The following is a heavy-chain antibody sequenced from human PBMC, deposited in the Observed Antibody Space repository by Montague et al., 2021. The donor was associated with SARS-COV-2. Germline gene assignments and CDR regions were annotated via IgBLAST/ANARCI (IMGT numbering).Heavy chain of an antibody. CDR2: ISSSSSYI. Sequence: SLRLSCAASGFPFSTFWMTWVRQPPGKGLEWVSSISSSSSYIYYEDSVKGRVTISRDNAKNSLYLQMNRLRAEDTAVYYCARDLTTVTTNYFDYWGQGTLVTVSS. CDR1: GFPFSTFW. D-gene: IGHD4-17*01. CDR3: ARDLTTVTTNYFDY. V-gene: IGHV3-21*01. J-gene: IGHJ4*02.